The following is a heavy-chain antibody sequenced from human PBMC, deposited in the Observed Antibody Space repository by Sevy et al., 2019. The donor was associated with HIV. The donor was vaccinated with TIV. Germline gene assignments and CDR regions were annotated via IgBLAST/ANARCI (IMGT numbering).Heavy chain of an antibody. Sequence: GGSLRLSCAASGFTFSSYAMHWVRQAPGKGLEWVAVISYDGSNKYYADSVKGRFTISRDNSKNTLYLQMNSLRAEDTAVYYCAGGGGFTYYYDSSGYENAFDIWGQGTMVTVSS. D-gene: IGHD3-22*01. J-gene: IGHJ3*02. CDR2: ISYDGSNK. V-gene: IGHV3-30-3*01. CDR1: GFTFSSYA. CDR3: AGGGGFTYYYDSSGYENAFDI.